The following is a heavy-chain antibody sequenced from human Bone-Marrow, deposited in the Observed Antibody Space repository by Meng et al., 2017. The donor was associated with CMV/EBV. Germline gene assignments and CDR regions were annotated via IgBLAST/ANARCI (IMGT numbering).Heavy chain of an antibody. CDR2: IRYDGSNK. J-gene: IGHJ4*02. V-gene: IGHV3-30*02. Sequence: GESLKISCAASGFTFSSYGIHWVRQAPGKGLEWVAFIRYDGSNKYYADSVKGRFTISRDNSKNTLYLQMNSLRAEDTAVYYCAKDLAMATMGYWGQGTLVTVSS. D-gene: IGHD5-24*01. CDR1: GFTFSSYG. CDR3: AKDLAMATMGY.